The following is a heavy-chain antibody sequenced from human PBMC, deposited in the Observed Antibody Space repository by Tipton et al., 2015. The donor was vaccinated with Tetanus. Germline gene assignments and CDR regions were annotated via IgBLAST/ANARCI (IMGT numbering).Heavy chain of an antibody. CDR2: SWYDGTDK. Sequence: AASGFIFSSYGIHWVRQAPGKGLEWLAVSWYDGTDKYYADSVKGRFTISRDNSKNTLYLQMNSLRAETALYYCAREADCSGGSCFSGDFDTWGQGTLVTVSS. CDR1: GFIFSSYG. D-gene: IGHD2-15*01. V-gene: IGHV3-33*01. CDR3: AREADCSGGSCFSGDFDT. J-gene: IGHJ4*02.